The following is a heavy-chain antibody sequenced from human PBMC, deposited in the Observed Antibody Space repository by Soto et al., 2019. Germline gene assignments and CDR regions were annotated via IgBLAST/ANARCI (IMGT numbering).Heavy chain of an antibody. CDR2: IIPFIGTA. CDR3: ARVVMTTVPASYYYGMDV. CDR1: GGTFSSYA. D-gene: IGHD4-4*01. V-gene: IGHV1-69*18. J-gene: IGHJ6*02. Sequence: QVQLVQSGAEVKKTGSSVTVSCTASGGTFSSYAISWVRQAPGQGLEWMGRIIPFIGTAYSAQKFQGRVTITADESTSTAYMELPSLRSEDTAVYYCARVVMTTVPASYYYGMDVWGQGTTVTVS.